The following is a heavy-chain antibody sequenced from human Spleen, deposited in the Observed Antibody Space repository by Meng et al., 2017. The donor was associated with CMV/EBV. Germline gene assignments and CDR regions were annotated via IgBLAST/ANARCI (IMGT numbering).Heavy chain of an antibody. CDR2: INHSGST. CDR1: GGSFSGYC. Sequence: SLTCAVYGGSFSGYCWGWIRQPPGKGLEWIGEINHSGSTNYNPSLKSRVTISVDTSKNQFSLKLSSVTAADTAVYYCARVTTPGFDYWGQGTLVTVSS. J-gene: IGHJ4*02. CDR3: ARVTTPGFDY. V-gene: IGHV4-34*01. D-gene: IGHD4-11*01.